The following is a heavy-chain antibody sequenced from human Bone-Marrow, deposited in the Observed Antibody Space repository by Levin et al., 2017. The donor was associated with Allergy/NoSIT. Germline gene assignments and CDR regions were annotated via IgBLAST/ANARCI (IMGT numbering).Heavy chain of an antibody. CDR2: IGWNGNVL. J-gene: IGHJ3*01. D-gene: IGHD1-26*01. CDR3: ATDYRIGTVAGAFRV. Sequence: GGSLRLSCAVSGFTFDDYVMHWVRQAPGKGLEWVSGIGWNGNVLGYSDSVRGRFTISRDNAKVSLYLQMNSLRSEDTALYYCATDYRIGTVAGAFRVWGRGTSVSVSS. V-gene: IGHV3-9*01. CDR1: GFTFDDYV.